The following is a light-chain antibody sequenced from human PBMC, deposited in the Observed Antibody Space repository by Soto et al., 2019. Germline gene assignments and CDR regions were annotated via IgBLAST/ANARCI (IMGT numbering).Light chain of an antibody. CDR3: QQYNNWPRWT. J-gene: IGKJ1*01. V-gene: IGKV3-15*01. CDR2: GAS. Sequence: EIVFTQSPATLSLSPGESATLSCRASQSVTKYLVWYQQKPGQAPRLLIYGASTRATGIPARFSGSGSGTEFTLTISSLQSEDFAVYYCQQYNNWPRWTFGQGTKVDIK. CDR1: QSVTKY.